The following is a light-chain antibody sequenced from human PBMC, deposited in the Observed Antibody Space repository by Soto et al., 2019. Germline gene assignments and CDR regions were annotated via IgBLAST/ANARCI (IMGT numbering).Light chain of an antibody. CDR1: QSVSSSY. V-gene: IGKV3-20*01. CDR3: QQYGSSPWT. CDR2: GAS. Sequence: EIVLTQSPGTLSLSPGERATLSCRASQSVSSSYLAWYQQKPGQAPRPLIYGASSRAIGIPDRFRGSGSGTDFTLTISRLEPEDYCQQYGSSPWTFGRWTKVEIK. J-gene: IGKJ1*01.